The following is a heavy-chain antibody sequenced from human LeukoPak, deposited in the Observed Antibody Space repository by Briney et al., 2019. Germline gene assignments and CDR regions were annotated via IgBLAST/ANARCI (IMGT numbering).Heavy chain of an antibody. CDR3: ARALPSRGYSYGYFDY. CDR2: ICCSGST. Sequence: SETLSLTCTVSGGSISSSSYYWGWIRQPPGKGLEWIGYICCSGSTNYNPSLKSRVTISVDTSSNQFSLTLNSVTAADTAVYYCARALPSRGYSYGYFDYWGQGTQVAVSS. J-gene: IGHJ4*02. D-gene: IGHD5-18*01. CDR1: GGSISSSSYY. V-gene: IGHV4-39*07.